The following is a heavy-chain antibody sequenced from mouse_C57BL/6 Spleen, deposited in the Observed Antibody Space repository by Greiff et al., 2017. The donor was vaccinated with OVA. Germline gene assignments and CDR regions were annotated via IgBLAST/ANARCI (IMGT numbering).Heavy chain of an antibody. CDR2: IDPEDGDT. V-gene: IGHV14-1*01. J-gene: IGHJ3*01. CDR3: TLYGNYKFAY. D-gene: IGHD2-1*01. CDR1: GFTFKAYY. Sequence: VQLQQSGAELVRPGASVKLSCTASGFTFKAYYMHWVKQRPEQGLEWIGRIDPEDGDTEYAPKFQGKATMTADTSSNTAYLQLSSLTSEDTAVYYCTLYGNYKFAYWGQGTLVTVSA.